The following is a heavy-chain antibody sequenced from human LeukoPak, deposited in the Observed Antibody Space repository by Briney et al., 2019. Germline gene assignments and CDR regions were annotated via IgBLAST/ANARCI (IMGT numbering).Heavy chain of an antibody. D-gene: IGHD1-7*01. Sequence: QSGGSLRLSCAGFGFTLSSYEMNWVRQAPGKGLEWVSYISNSGSTIYYAASVKGRFTISRDNAFNSVSLQMNSLRAEDTAVYYCATKVAGTSHFSSWGQGALVTVSS. CDR2: ISNSGSTI. J-gene: IGHJ5*02. CDR3: ATKVAGTSHFSS. CDR1: GFTLSSYE. V-gene: IGHV3-48*03.